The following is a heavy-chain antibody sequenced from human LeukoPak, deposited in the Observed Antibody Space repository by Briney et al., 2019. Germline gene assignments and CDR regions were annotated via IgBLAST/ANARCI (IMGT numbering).Heavy chain of an antibody. J-gene: IGHJ4*02. CDR1: EFTFSSYA. CDR3: AREWELPL. D-gene: IGHD1-26*01. CDR2: ISSSSGYI. V-gene: IGHV3-21*01. Sequence: SGGSLRLSCAASEFTFSSYAMNWVRQAPGKGLEWVSSISSSSGYIYYADSVKGRFTISRDNAKNSLYLQMHSLRAEDTAVYYCAREWELPLWGQGTLVTVSS.